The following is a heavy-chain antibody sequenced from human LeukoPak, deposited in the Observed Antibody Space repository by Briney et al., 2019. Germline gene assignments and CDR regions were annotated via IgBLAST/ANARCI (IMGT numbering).Heavy chain of an antibody. CDR2: IYPGDSDT. Sequence: GESLKISCKGSGYSFTSYWIGWVRQMPGKGLEWMGIIYPGDSDTRYSPSFQGQVTISADKSISTAYLQWSSLKASDTAMYYCARRVHDYGDRYCYYYYMDVWGKGTTVTVSS. D-gene: IGHD4-17*01. V-gene: IGHV5-51*01. CDR1: GYSFTSYW. J-gene: IGHJ6*03. CDR3: ARRVHDYGDRYCYYYYMDV.